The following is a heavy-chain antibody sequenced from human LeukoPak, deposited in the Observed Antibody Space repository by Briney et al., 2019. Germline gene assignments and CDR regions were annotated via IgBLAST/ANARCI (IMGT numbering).Heavy chain of an antibody. V-gene: IGHV1-69*10. CDR3: ARDSYDSSGYYPAESDY. CDR2: IIPIFGIA. J-gene: IGHJ4*02. Sequence: ASVKVSCKASGGTFISYAISWVRQAPGQGLEWMGGIIPIFGIANYAQKFQGRVTITADKSTSTAYMELSSLRSEDTAVYYCARDSYDSSGYYPAESDYWGQGTLVTVSS. D-gene: IGHD3-22*01. CDR1: GGTFISYA.